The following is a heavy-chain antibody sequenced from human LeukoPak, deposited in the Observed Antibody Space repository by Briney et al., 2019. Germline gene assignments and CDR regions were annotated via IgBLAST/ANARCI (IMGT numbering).Heavy chain of an antibody. V-gene: IGHV4-61*02. D-gene: IGHD3-16*01. CDR2: IYTSGST. CDR1: GGSISSGSYY. Sequence: SETLSLTCTASGGSISSGSYYWSWIRQPAGTGLEWIGRIYTSGSTNYNPSLKSRVTLSVDTSKNQFSLKLSSVTAADTAVYYCARGRLGHYFDYWGQGTLVTVSS. J-gene: IGHJ4*02. CDR3: ARGRLGHYFDY.